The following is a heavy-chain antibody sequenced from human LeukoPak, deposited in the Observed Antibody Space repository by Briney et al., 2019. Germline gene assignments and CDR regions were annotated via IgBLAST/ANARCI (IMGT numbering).Heavy chain of an antibody. CDR3: ARGLLWRILDKIDDAFDI. CDR2: MNPNSGNT. CDR1: GYTFTSYD. D-gene: IGHD3-16*01. J-gene: IGHJ3*02. V-gene: IGHV1-8*01. Sequence: ASVKVSCKASGYTFTSYDINWVRQATGQGLEWMGWMNPNSGNTGYAQKFQGRVTMTRNTSISTAYMELSSLRSEDTAVYYCARGLLWRILDKIDDAFDIRGQGTMVTVSS.